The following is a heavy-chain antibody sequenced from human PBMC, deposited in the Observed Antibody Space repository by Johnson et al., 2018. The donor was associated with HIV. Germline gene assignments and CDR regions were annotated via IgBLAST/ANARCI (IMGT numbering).Heavy chain of an antibody. J-gene: IGHJ3*01. V-gene: IGHV3-74*03. D-gene: IGHD6-19*01. CDR3: ARKQWLEVPSDALDV. CDR2: IYRAGSDS. CDR1: GFIFRNYW. Sequence: VQLVESGGGLVQPGGSLRLSCAASGFIFRNYWMYCVRQAPGKGLVWVARIYRAGSDSAYADSVKGRFTISRDNAKKTLYLQMNRLRAEDTAVYYCARKQWLEVPSDALDVWGQGTMVTVSS.